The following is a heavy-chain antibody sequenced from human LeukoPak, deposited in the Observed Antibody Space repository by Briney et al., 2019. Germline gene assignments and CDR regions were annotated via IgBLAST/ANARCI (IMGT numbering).Heavy chain of an antibody. CDR3: ARGVRYDRGPGNGMDV. V-gene: IGHV4-39*07. J-gene: IGHJ6*02. Sequence: PSETLSLTCTVSGGSISSSNYYWGWIRQPPGKGLEWIGSIYYTGYTYYNPSLKSRVTISVDTSRNQFSLRLSSVTAADTAVYYCARGVRYDRGPGNGMDVWGQGTTVTVSS. CDR1: GGSISSSNYY. CDR2: IYYTGYT. D-gene: IGHD3-10*02.